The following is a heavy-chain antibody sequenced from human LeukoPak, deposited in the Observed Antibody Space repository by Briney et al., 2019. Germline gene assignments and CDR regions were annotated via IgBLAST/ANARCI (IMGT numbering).Heavy chain of an antibody. D-gene: IGHD3-22*01. V-gene: IGHV4-39*01. CDR3: ARHVDSSGYWRD. CDR1: GGSISSSSYY. Sequence: SQTLSLTCTVSGGSISSSSYYWGWIRQPPGTGLEWIGSIYYSGSTYYNPSLKSRVTISVCTSKNQFSLKLSSVTAADTAVYYCARHVDSSGYWRDWGQGTLVTVS. J-gene: IGHJ4*02. CDR2: IYYSGST.